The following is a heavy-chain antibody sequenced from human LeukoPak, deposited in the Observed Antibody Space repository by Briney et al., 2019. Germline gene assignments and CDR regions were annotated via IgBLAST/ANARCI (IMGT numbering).Heavy chain of an antibody. CDR1: EFTFSRYS. D-gene: IGHD1-26*01. J-gene: IGHJ6*01. CDR3: AKMKGLPLPKYYMDV. CDR2: ISGSGDNT. Sequence: PGGSLRLSCAASEFTFSRYSMNWVRQAPGKGLEWVSGISGSGDNTLYADSVKGRFTISRDNSKNTLYLEMNSPKAEDTAIYYCAKMKGLPLPKYYMDVCGQGTTVTVSS. V-gene: IGHV3-23*01.